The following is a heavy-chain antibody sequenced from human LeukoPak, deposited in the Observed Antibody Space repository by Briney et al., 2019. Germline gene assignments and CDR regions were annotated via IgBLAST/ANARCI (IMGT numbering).Heavy chain of an antibody. CDR3: AELGITMIGGV. V-gene: IGHV3-48*03. J-gene: IGHJ6*04. CDR2: ISSSGSTI. D-gene: IGHD3-10*02. CDR1: GFTFSSYE. Sequence: GGSLRLSCAASGFTFSSYEMNWVRQAPGKGLEGVSYISSSGSTIYYADSVKGRFTISRDNAKNSLYLQMNSLRTEDTAVYYCAELGITMIGGVWGKGTTVTISS.